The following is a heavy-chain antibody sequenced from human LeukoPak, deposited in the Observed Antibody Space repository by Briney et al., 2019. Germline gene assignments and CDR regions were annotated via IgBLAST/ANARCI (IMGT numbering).Heavy chain of an antibody. CDR3: ARVRGYYDSSGYDY. CDR1: GASISSYY. D-gene: IGHD3-22*01. V-gene: IGHV4-59*01. CDR2: IYYSGST. Sequence: SETLSLTCTVSGASISSYYWSWIRQPPGKGLEWIGYIYYSGSTNYNPALKSRVTISEDTSENQISLKLSSVTAADTAVYYCARVRGYYDSSGYDYWGQGTLVTVSS. J-gene: IGHJ4*02.